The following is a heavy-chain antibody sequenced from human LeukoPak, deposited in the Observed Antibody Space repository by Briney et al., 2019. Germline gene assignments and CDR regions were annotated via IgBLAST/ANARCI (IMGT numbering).Heavy chain of an antibody. J-gene: IGHJ4*02. CDR1: GYTFTSYY. D-gene: IGHD6-19*01. V-gene: IGHV5-51*01. CDR3: ARLSNIAVAGTGFDY. Sequence: KVSCKASGYTFTSYYMHWVRQMPGKGLEWMGIIYPGDSDTRYSPSFQGQVTISADKSISTAYLQWSSLKASDTAIYYCARLSNIAVAGTGFDYWGQGTLVTVSS. CDR2: IYPGDSDT.